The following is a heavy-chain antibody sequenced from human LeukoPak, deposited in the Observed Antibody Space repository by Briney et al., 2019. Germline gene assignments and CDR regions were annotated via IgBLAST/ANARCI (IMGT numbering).Heavy chain of an antibody. Sequence: GGSLRLSCAASGFTFSSYSMNWVRQAPGKGLEWVSSISSSSSYIYYADSVKGRFTISRDNAKNSPYLQMNSLRAEDTAMYYCARLSSGWSMDYYYGMDVWGQGTTVTVSS. CDR2: ISSSSSYI. J-gene: IGHJ6*02. D-gene: IGHD6-19*01. CDR3: ARLSSGWSMDYYYGMDV. CDR1: GFTFSSYS. V-gene: IGHV3-21*01.